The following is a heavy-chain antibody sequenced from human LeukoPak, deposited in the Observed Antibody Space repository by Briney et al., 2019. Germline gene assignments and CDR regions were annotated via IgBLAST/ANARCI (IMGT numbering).Heavy chain of an antibody. Sequence: GGSLRLSCEASGFTFSSYWMSWVRQAPGKGLEWVANIRDDGGEIYYVDSVKGRFTISRDNAKSSLFLQMNSLRAEDAAVYYCARDKPRGSYYGSIFDTWGQGTLVTVSS. CDR1: GFTFSSYW. J-gene: IGHJ4*02. CDR2: IRDDGGEI. D-gene: IGHD1-26*01. V-gene: IGHV3-7*01. CDR3: ARDKPRGSYYGSIFDT.